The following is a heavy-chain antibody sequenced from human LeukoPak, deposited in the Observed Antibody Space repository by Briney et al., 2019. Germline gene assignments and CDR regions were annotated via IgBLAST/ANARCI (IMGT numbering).Heavy chain of an antibody. D-gene: IGHD3-10*01. J-gene: IGHJ4*02. CDR1: GFTFGSYG. Sequence: PGGSLRLSCAASGFTFGSYGMSWVRQAPGKGLEWVSAISGSGGSTYYADSVKGRFTISRDNSKNTLYLQMNSLRAEDTAVYYCAKDLGLWFPYYFDYWGQGTLVTVSS. CDR3: AKDLGLWFPYYFDY. V-gene: IGHV3-23*01. CDR2: ISGSGGST.